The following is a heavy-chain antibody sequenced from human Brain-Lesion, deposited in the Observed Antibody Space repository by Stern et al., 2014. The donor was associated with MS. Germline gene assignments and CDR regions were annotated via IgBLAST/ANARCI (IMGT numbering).Heavy chain of an antibody. D-gene: IGHD1-26*01. J-gene: IGHJ4*02. Sequence: VQLVESGAEVKKPGASVKVSCKVSGYTLTELSMHWVRQAPRKGLERMGGFGLEDGETIYAQKFQGRVTMTEDTSTDTAYMELSSLRSEDTAVYYCATLSPGAGGNYYRHFDYWGQGTLVTVSS. CDR2: FGLEDGET. V-gene: IGHV1-24*01. CDR1: GYTLTELS. CDR3: ATLSPGAGGNYYRHFDY.